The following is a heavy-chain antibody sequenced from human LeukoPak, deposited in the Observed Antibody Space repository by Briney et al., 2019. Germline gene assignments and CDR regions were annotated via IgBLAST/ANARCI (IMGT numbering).Heavy chain of an antibody. D-gene: IGHD3-22*01. Sequence: PGRSLRLSCAASGFTFSSYAMHWVRQAPGKGLEWVAVISYDGSNKYYADSVKGRFTISRDDSKNTLYLQMNSLKTEDTAVYYCTKYYYDSSGYLYYFDSWGQGTLVTVSS. J-gene: IGHJ4*02. CDR3: TKYYYDSSGYLYYFDS. V-gene: IGHV3-30-3*01. CDR2: ISYDGSNK. CDR1: GFTFSSYA.